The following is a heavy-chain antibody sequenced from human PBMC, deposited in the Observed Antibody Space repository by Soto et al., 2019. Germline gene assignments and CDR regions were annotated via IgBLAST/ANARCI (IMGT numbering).Heavy chain of an antibody. CDR2: IYYSGTT. J-gene: IGHJ3*02. CDR3: ASTHIVVVTDAFDI. CDR1: GGSIISYY. Sequence: SETLSLTCTVSGGSIISYYCIFIGQPPGKGLEWIVYIYYSGTTNYNPSLKSRVTISVDTSKNQFSLKLSSVTAADTAVYYCASTHIVVVTDAFDIWGQGTMVTVSS. D-gene: IGHD2-21*02. V-gene: IGHV4-59*01.